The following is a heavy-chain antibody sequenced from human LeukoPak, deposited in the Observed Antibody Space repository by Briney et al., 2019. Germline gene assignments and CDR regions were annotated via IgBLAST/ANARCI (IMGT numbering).Heavy chain of an antibody. CDR3: ARDRESYYCTSTSCYLDY. CDR2: IRYDGSNK. CDR1: GFTFSSYG. J-gene: IGHJ4*02. Sequence: GGSLRVSCAASGFTFSSYGMHWVRQAPGKGLEWVAFIRYDGSNKYYADSVKGRFTISRDNSKNTLYLQMNSLRAEDTAVYYCARDRESYYCTSTSCYLDYWGQGTLVTVSS. D-gene: IGHD2-2*01. V-gene: IGHV3-30*02.